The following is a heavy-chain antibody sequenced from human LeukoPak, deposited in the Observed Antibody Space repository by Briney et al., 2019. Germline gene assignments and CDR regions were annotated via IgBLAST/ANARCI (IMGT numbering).Heavy chain of an antibody. J-gene: IGHJ4*02. CDR3: ARILHYDYVWGSYRNPFDY. Sequence: GASVQVSCKACVYTFTGYYMHRVRQAPGQGLAWMGWINPNSGGTNYAQKFQGRVTMTRDTSISAAYMELSRLRSDDTAVYYCARILHYDYVWGSYRNPFDYWGQGTLVTVSS. D-gene: IGHD3-16*02. CDR1: VYTFTGYY. V-gene: IGHV1-2*02. CDR2: INPNSGGT.